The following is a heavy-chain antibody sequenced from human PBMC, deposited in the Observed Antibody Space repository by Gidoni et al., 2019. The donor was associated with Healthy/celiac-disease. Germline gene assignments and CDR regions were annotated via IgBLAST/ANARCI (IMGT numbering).Heavy chain of an antibody. CDR1: GFTVSSNY. CDR3: ARDRYYGSGSYYPDAFDI. CDR2: IYSGGST. J-gene: IGHJ3*02. Sequence: EVQLVESGGGLIQPGGSLRLSCAASGFTVSSNYMSWVRQAQGKGLEWVSVIYSGGSTYYADSVKGRFTISRDNSKNTLYLQMNSLRAEDTAVYYCARDRYYGSGSYYPDAFDIWGQGTMVTVSS. D-gene: IGHD3-10*01. V-gene: IGHV3-53*01.